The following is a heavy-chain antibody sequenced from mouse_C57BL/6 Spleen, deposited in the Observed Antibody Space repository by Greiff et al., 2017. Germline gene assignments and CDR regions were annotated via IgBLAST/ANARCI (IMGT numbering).Heavy chain of an antibody. V-gene: IGHV14-3*01. J-gene: IGHJ2*01. CDR3: ARGGICYYDSSYLDC. D-gene: IGHD1-1*01. CDR2: IDPANGNT. CDR1: GFNIKNTY. Sequence: EVKVVESVAELVRPGASVKLSCTASGFNIKNTYMHWVKQRPEQGLEWIGRIDPANGNTKYAPKFQGKATITAETSSNTAYLQLSSLTAEDTAIDYCARGGICYYDSSYLDCWGQGTPLTVSS.